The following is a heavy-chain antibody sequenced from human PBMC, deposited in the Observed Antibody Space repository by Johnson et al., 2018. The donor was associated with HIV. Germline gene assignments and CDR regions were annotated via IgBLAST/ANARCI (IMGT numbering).Heavy chain of an antibody. CDR1: GFTFSSYG. CDR2: IWYDGSNK. Sequence: QVQLVESGGGVVQPGRSLRLSCAASGFTFSSYGMHWVRQAPGKGLEWVAVIWYDGSNKYYADSVKGRFTISRDNSKNTLYLQMNSLRAEDTAVYYCAKVLFGYSYGDAFDIWGQGTMVTVSS. J-gene: IGHJ3*02. V-gene: IGHV3-33*06. CDR3: AKVLFGYSYGDAFDI. D-gene: IGHD5-18*01.